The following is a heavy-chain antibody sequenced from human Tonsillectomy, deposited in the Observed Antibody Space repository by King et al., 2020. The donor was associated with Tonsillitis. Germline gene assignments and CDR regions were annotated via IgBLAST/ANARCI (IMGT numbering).Heavy chain of an antibody. J-gene: IGHJ3*02. CDR3: AKGTSGSYSSITTAGAFDI. V-gene: IGHV3-23*04. CDR1: GFGFSSYA. D-gene: IGHD3-16*01. CDR2: VRGSGGKT. Sequence: VQLVESGGDLGQPGGALRLSCAASGFGFSSYAMNWVRHAPGKGLEWVSTVRGSGGKTDDAAAVEGRFTISSDNSKNTGYLQSDSLRAEEKAIYYCAKGTSGSYSSITTAGAFDIWGQGTMVTVSS.